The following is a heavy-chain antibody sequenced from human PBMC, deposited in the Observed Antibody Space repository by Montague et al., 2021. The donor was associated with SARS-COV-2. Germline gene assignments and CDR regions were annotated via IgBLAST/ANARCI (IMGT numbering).Heavy chain of an antibody. D-gene: IGHD5-24*01. V-gene: IGHV3-23*01. CDR1: GFTFRNYA. J-gene: IGHJ4*02. CDR2: ISGSADIT. Sequence: SLRFSCAASGFTFRNYAMIWVRQAPGKGLEWVSGISGSADITYYADSVKGRFTISRDNSKNTLYLQMSSLRAGDTAVYYCAKDREVATGGLYYFDYWGQGTLVTVSS. CDR3: AKDREVATGGLYYFDY.